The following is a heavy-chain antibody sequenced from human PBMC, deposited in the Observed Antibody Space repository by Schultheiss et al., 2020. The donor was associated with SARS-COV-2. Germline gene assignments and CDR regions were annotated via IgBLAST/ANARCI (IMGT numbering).Heavy chain of an antibody. V-gene: IGHV4-38-2*02. CDR1: DYSISSGYY. CDR3: ASVGSSGWPFDD. CDR2: IYHRGNT. J-gene: IGHJ4*02. D-gene: IGHD6-19*01. Sequence: SETLSLTCTVSDYSISSGYYWGWIRQPPGKGLDWIGTIYHRGNTYYSPSLKSRVTMSVDTSKNQFSLRLSAVTAADTAMYFCASVGSSGWPFDDWGQGTVVTVSS.